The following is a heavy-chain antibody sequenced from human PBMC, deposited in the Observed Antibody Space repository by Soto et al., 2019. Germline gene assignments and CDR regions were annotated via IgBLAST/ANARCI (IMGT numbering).Heavy chain of an antibody. J-gene: IGHJ5*02. V-gene: IGHV4-39*01. CDR1: GGSFSDSNYF. Sequence: SETLSLTCTVSGGSFSDSNYFWGWIRQPPGKGLEWIGSIHFGGMTYYAPSLKSRVTISVDTSKSQFSLRLRSVTAADTAVYYCATAPETYHPSGYYVNQFDPWGQGTLVTVSS. CDR3: ATAPETYHPSGYYVNQFDP. D-gene: IGHD3-22*01. CDR2: IHFGGMT.